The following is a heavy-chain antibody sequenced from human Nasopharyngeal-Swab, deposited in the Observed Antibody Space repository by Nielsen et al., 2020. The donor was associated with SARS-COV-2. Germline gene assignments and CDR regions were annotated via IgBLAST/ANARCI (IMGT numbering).Heavy chain of an antibody. D-gene: IGHD3-16*01. CDR1: GFTFSSYA. V-gene: IGHV3-30-3*01. J-gene: IGHJ4*02. CDR3: ARELGEDY. Sequence: GESLKISCAASGFTFSSYAMHWVRQAPGKGLEWVAVISYDGSNKYYADSVKGRFTISRDNSKNTLYLQMNSLRAEDTAVYYCARELGEDYWGQGTLVTVSS. CDR2: ISYDGSNK.